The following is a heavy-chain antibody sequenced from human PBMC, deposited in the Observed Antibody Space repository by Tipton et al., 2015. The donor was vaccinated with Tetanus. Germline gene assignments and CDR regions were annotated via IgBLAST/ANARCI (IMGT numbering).Heavy chain of an antibody. CDR3: AKIGAQLWSPIRYCYYGLDV. Sequence: SLRLSCAASGFTFSDYGMHWVRQAPGKGLEWVAVLSFDGTNEDYADSVKGRFTISRDNSKNTLFLKMNSLRPEDAAVYYCAKIGAQLWSPIRYCYYGLDVWGQGTTVSVSS. CDR2: LSFDGTNE. D-gene: IGHD5-18*01. V-gene: IGHV3-30*18. J-gene: IGHJ6*02. CDR1: GFTFSDYG.